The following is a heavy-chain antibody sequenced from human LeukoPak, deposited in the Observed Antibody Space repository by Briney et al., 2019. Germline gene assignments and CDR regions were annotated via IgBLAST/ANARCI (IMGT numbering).Heavy chain of an antibody. V-gene: IGHV1-69*06. CDR2: IIPIFGTA. D-gene: IGHD2-15*01. J-gene: IGHJ4*02. Sequence: SVKVSCKASGGTFSSYAISWVRQAPGQGLEWMGGIIPIFGTANYAQKFQGRVTITADKSTSTAYMELSRLRSDDTAVYYCARDLGYCSGGSCYPNYFDYWGQGTLVTVPS. CDR3: ARDLGYCSGGSCYPNYFDY. CDR1: GGTFSSYA.